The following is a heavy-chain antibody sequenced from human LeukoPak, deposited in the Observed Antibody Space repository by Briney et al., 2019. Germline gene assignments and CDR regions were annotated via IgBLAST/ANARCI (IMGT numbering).Heavy chain of an antibody. CDR2: ISGSGGST. Sequence: GGSLRLSCAASGFTFSIYAMSWVRQAPGKGLEWVSAISGSGGSTYYADSVKGRFTISRDNSKNTLYLQMNSLRAEDTAVYYCAKFVNYGDYYYYYYIDVWGKGTTVTVSS. CDR3: AKFVNYGDYYYYYYIDV. D-gene: IGHD3-10*01. V-gene: IGHV3-23*01. J-gene: IGHJ6*03. CDR1: GFTFSIYA.